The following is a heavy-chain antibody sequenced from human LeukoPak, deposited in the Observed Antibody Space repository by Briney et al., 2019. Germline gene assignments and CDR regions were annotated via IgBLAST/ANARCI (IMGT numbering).Heavy chain of an antibody. J-gene: IGHJ4*02. CDR1: GGTFSSYA. CDR3: ARDPSSMATLPFDY. D-gene: IGHD5-24*01. V-gene: IGHV1-2*02. Sequence: GASVKVSCKASGGTFSSYAISWVRQAPGQGLEWMGWINPNSGGTNYAQKFQGRVTMTRDTSISTAYMELSRLRSDDTAVYYCARDPSSMATLPFDYWGQGTLVTVSS. CDR2: INPNSGGT.